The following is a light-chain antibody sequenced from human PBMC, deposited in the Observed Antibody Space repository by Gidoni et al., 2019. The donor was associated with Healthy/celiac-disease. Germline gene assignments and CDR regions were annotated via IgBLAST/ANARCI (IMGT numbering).Light chain of an antibody. V-gene: IGLV1-51*02. J-gene: IGLJ2*01. Sequence: QSVLTQPPSVSAAPGQKVTIPRPGSSSNIGNNYVSWYQQLPGTAPKLLIYENNKRPSGIPDRFSGSKSGTSATLGITGLQTGDEADYYCGTWDSSLSAVVFGGGTKLTVL. CDR3: GTWDSSLSAVV. CDR2: ENN. CDR1: SSNIGNNY.